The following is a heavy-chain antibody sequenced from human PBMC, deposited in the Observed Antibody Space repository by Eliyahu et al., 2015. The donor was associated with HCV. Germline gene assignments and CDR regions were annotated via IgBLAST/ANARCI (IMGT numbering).Heavy chain of an antibody. Sequence: EVQLLESGGGLIQPGGSLRLSCAASGFTFSSYAMNWVRQAPGKGLEWGSGLSGSGTSTYYADSVKGRFTISRDNSKNTLYLQMNSLRAEDTAIYYCAKGSWGATALLDYWGQGTLVTVSS. CDR2: LSGSGTST. V-gene: IGHV3-23*01. CDR1: GFTFSSYA. CDR3: AKGSWGATALLDY. D-gene: IGHD1-26*01. J-gene: IGHJ4*02.